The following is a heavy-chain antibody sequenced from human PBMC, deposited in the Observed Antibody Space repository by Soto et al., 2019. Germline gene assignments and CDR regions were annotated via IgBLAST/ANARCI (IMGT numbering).Heavy chain of an antibody. CDR3: ARGLMRLLYGYYYGMHV. CDR1: GGSFSGYY. J-gene: IGHJ6*02. CDR2: INHSGST. Sequence: PSETLSLTCAVYGGSFSGYYWSWIRQPPGKGLEWIGEINHSGSTNYNPSLKSRVTISVDTSKNQFSLKLSSVTAADTAVYYCARGLMRLLYGYYYGMHVWGQGPTVTXS. D-gene: IGHD2-21*02. V-gene: IGHV4-34*01.